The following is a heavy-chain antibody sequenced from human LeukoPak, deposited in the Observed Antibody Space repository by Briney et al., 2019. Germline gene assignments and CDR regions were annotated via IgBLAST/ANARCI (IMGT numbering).Heavy chain of an antibody. CDR1: GFTFSSYW. Sequence: PGGSLRLSCAASGFTFSSYWMSWVRQAPGKGLEWVANIKQDGSEKYYVDSVKGRFTISRDNAKNSLYLQMNSLRAEDTAVYYCARDFPEYYYDSSPLWDAFDIWGQGTMVTVSS. CDR2: IKQDGSEK. CDR3: ARDFPEYYYDSSPLWDAFDI. D-gene: IGHD3-22*01. V-gene: IGHV3-7*01. J-gene: IGHJ3*02.